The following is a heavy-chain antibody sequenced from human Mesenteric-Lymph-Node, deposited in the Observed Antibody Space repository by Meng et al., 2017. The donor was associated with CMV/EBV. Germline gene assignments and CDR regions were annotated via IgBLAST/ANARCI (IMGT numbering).Heavy chain of an antibody. CDR1: TFSAYY. CDR3: ARDRLGSSGWYGVFWFDP. D-gene: IGHD6-19*01. V-gene: IGHV3-11*04. Sequence: TFSAYYLSWIRLAPGKGLEWVSYISSSGSNIYYADSVKGRFTISRDNAKNSLYLQMNSLRVDDAAVYYCARDRLGSSGWYGVFWFDPWGQGTLVTVSS. CDR2: ISSSGSNI. J-gene: IGHJ5*02.